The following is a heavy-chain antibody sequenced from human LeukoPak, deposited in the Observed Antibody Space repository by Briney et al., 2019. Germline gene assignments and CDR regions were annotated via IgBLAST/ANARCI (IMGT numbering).Heavy chain of an antibody. CDR1: GFTFSDYN. CDR2: ISRSGSTK. Sequence: TGGSLRLSCAASGFTFSDYNMRWIRQAPGKGLEWVSSISRSGSTKYYADSVKGRFTISRDNAKNSLYLQMNSLRAEDTAVYYCARPKGPERGYSYGYIFYYWGQGTLVTVSS. CDR3: ARPKGPERGYSYGYIFYY. D-gene: IGHD5-18*01. J-gene: IGHJ4*02. V-gene: IGHV3-11*04.